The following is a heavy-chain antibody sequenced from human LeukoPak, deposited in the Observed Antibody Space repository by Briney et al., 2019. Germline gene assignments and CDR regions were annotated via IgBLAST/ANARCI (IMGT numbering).Heavy chain of an antibody. J-gene: IGHJ4*02. CDR2: IIPIFGTA. CDR3: ARELGFNYYDSSGYFDY. V-gene: IGHV1-69*13. CDR1: GYTFTSYA. D-gene: IGHD3-22*01. Sequence: ASVKVSCKASGYTFTSYAISWVRQAPGQGLEWMGGIIPIFGTANYAQKFQGRVTITADESTSTAYMELSSLRSEDTAVYYCARELGFNYYDSSGYFDYWGQGTLVTVSS.